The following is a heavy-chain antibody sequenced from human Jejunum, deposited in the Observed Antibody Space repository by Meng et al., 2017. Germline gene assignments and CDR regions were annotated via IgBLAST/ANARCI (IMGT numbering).Heavy chain of an antibody. D-gene: IGHD2-2*01. CDR1: GFSFSSTGVA. J-gene: IGHJ4*02. CDR2: IYCNDDK. V-gene: IGHV2-5*01. CDR3: GHQRGPHGKYAPLG. Sequence: SGPTLVKPTQTLTLTCTFSGFSFSSTGVAVGWIRQPPGKALECLAVIYCNDDKRYSPSLKNRLTITKDTSKNQVVLTMTNMDPVDTATYYCGHQRGPHGKYAPLGWGQGMQVTVSS.